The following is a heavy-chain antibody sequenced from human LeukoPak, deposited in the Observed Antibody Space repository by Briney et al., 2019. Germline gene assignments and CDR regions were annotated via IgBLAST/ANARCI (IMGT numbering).Heavy chain of an antibody. CDR3: ARDLMLSRRFDP. D-gene: IGHD2-8*01. CDR1: SGSISSGDYY. V-gene: IGHV4-30-4*01. Sequence: SQTLSLTCTLSSGSISSGDYYWRWSRQPPGKGLEWIGYIYYSGSTYYNPSLKSRVTITVDTSKNQFSLKLSSVTAADTAVYYCARDLMLSRRFDPWGQGTLVTVSS. CDR2: IYYSGST. J-gene: IGHJ5*02.